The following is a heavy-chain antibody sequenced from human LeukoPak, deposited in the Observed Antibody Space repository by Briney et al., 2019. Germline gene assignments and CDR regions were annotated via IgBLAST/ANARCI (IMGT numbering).Heavy chain of an antibody. CDR1: GGFISSSSYY. D-gene: IGHD1-26*01. J-gene: IGHJ6*02. CDR3: ARAGRVGATYTPRYYYYYGMDV. CDR2: IYYSGST. Sequence: SETLSLTCTVSGGFISSSSYYWGWLRQPPGKGLEWIGSIYYSGSTYYNPSLKRRVTISVDTSKNQFSLKLSSVTAADTAVYYCARAGRVGATYTPRYYYYYGMDVWGQGTTVTVSS. V-gene: IGHV4-39*07.